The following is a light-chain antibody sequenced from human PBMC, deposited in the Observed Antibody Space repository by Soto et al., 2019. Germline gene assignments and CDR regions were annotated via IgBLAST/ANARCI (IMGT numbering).Light chain of an antibody. CDR1: QSVSSN. Sequence: EIVMTQSPATLSVSPGERATLSCRASQSVSSNLAWYQQKPGQAPRLLIHGESTRATGIPDRFSGSGSGTDFTLIISRLEPEDFAVYYCQQYDSSPPTFGQGTKVDIK. CDR3: QQYDSSPPT. V-gene: IGKV3-20*01. J-gene: IGKJ1*01. CDR2: GES.